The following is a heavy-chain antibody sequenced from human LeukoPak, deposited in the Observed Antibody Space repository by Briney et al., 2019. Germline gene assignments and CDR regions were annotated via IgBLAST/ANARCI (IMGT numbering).Heavy chain of an antibody. J-gene: IGHJ4*02. D-gene: IGHD3-10*01. CDR1: GGSISSYY. V-gene: IGHV4-4*07. CDR2: IYTSGST. Sequence: SETLSLTCTVSGGSISSYYWSWIRQPAGKGLEWIGRIYTSGSTNYNPSLKSRVTMSVDTSKNQFSLKLSSVTAADTAVYYCARAGAYYYGSGSSIGTYYFDYWGQGTLVTVSS. CDR3: ARAGAYYYGSGSSIGTYYFDY.